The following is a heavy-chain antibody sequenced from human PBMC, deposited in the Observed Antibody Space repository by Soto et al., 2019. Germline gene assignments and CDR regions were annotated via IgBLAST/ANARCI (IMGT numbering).Heavy chain of an antibody. CDR3: ARDPMGRYYGSGSYYFDY. Sequence: QVQLVESGGGVVQPGRSLRLSCAASGFTFSSYAMHWVRQAPGKGLEWVAVISYDGSNKYYADSVKGRFTISRDNSKNTLYLQMSSLRAKDTAVYYCARDPMGRYYGSGSYYFDYWGQGTLVTVSS. D-gene: IGHD3-10*01. CDR1: GFTFSSYA. J-gene: IGHJ4*02. CDR2: ISYDGSNK. V-gene: IGHV3-30-3*01.